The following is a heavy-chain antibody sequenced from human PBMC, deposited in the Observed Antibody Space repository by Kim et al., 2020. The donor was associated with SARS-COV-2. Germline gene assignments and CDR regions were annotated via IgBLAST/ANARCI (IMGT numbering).Heavy chain of an antibody. CDR3: ARESSGQVYYYYGMDV. V-gene: IGHV4-39*07. J-gene: IGHJ6*02. D-gene: IGHD6-19*01. Sequence: LKSRVTIAVDTSKNQFSLKLSSVTAADTAVYYCARESSGQVYYYYGMDVWGQGTTVTDTS.